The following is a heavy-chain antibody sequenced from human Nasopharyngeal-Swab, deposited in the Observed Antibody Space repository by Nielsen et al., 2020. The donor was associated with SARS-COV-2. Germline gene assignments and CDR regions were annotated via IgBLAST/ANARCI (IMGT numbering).Heavy chain of an antibody. CDR2: ISGLGGST. D-gene: IGHD4-17*01. V-gene: IGHV3-23*01. J-gene: IGHJ4*02. Sequence: GESLKISCAASGFTFRNYAMSWVRQAPGKGLEWISAISGLGGSTYYADSVKGRFTISRDNSKNTLYLQMNSLRAGDTAVYFCARTTVTTDPGDYWGQGTLVTVSS. CDR3: ARTTVTTDPGDY. CDR1: GFTFRNYA.